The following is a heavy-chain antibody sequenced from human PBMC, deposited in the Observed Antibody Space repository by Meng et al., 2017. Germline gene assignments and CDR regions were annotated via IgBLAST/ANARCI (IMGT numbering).Heavy chain of an antibody. D-gene: IGHD3-10*01. Sequence: QGERGESGGGVRKPWSSVKGSCKASGGTFRRYANSWVRQAPGQGLEWMGGISPIFGTANYAQKFQGRVTITADESTSTAYMELSSLRSEDTAVYYCASYSSVRGIAYWGQGTLVTVSS. V-gene: IGHV1-69*01. J-gene: IGHJ4*02. CDR2: ISPIFGTA. CDR3: ASYSSVRGIAY. CDR1: GGTFRRYA.